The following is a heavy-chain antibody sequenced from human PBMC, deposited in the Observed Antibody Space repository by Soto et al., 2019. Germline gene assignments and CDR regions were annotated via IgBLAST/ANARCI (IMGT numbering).Heavy chain of an antibody. V-gene: IGHV1-18*01. CDR2: ISAYNGKT. Sequence: QVQLVQSGAEVKRPGASVKVSCKASGYTFNGSAFGWVRQAPGQGREWMGWISAYNGKTIYSTKLQGRLTMTTDTSTSKAYMELKSMGSDDTPVYFGARWRTDYGDDGLSFKYRVQGTLVTVS. CDR3: ARWRTDYGDDGLSFKY. J-gene: IGHJ1*01. CDR1: GYTFNGSA. D-gene: IGHD4-17*01.